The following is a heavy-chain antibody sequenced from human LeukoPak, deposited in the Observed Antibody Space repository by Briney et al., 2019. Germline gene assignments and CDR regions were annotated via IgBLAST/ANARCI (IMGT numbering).Heavy chain of an antibody. D-gene: IGHD6-13*01. Sequence: SETLSLTCTVSGGSISSYYWSWIRQPAGKGLEWIGRIYTSGSTNYNPSLTSRVTMSVDTSKNQFSLKLSSVTAADTAVYYCARDSNYYYYYYMDVWGKGTTVTVSS. CDR2: IYTSGST. J-gene: IGHJ6*03. V-gene: IGHV4-4*07. CDR3: ARDSNYYYYYYMDV. CDR1: GGSISSYY.